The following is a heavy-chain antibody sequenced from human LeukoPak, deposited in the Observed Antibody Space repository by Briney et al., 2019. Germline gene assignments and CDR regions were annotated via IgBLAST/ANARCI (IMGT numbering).Heavy chain of an antibody. CDR1: GGSISSGAYY. J-gene: IGHJ4*02. Sequence: SETLSLTCTVSGGSISSGAYYWGWIRQPPGKGLEWIGAIYYSGSTYYNPSLKSRVTISVDTSQNQFSLKLSSVTAADTAVYYCARVGPGYSYDTDYWGQGTLVTVSS. CDR3: ARVGPGYSYDTDY. D-gene: IGHD5-18*01. CDR2: IYYSGST. V-gene: IGHV4-39*01.